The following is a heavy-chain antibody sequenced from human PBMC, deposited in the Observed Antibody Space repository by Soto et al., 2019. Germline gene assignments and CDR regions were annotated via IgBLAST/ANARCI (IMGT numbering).Heavy chain of an antibody. V-gene: IGHV3-11*05. CDR1: GFTFSDYY. J-gene: IGHJ4*02. D-gene: IGHD5-12*01. CDR2: ISASSSYT. CDR3: ARDHHRYSGYDYVDY. Sequence: QVQLEESGGGLVKPGGSLRLCCAASGFTFSDYYMSWIRQAPGKGLEWVSYISASSSYTNYADSVKGRFTISRDNAKNSLYLQMNSLRAEDTAVYYCARDHHRYSGYDYVDYWGQGTLVTVSS.